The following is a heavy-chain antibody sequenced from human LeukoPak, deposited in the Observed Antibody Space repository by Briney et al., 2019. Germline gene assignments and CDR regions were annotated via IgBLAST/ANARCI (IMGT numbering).Heavy chain of an antibody. CDR3: AREHSGYDFPGRDYYYMDV. J-gene: IGHJ6*03. CDR2: IIPIFGTA. CDR1: GGTFSSNG. D-gene: IGHD5-12*01. V-gene: IGHV1-69*13. Sequence: SVKVSCKASGGTFSSNGISWVRQAPGQGLEWMGGIIPIFGTANYAQKFQGRVTITADESTSTAYMELSSLRAEDTAVYYCAREHSGYDFPGRDYYYMDVWGKGTTVTVSS.